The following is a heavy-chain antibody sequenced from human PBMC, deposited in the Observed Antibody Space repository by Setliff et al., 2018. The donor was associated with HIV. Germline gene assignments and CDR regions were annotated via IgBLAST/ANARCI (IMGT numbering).Heavy chain of an antibody. CDR2: INHSGST. CDR1: GGSFSGHS. D-gene: IGHD3-3*01. Sequence: PSETLSLTCAVYGGSFSGHSWTWVRQPPGKGLEWIGEINHSGSTSYNPSLKSRVAMSVDTSKNQFSLKPNSVTAADTAVYYCARVTYDFWSGYYFGYYFDYWGQGTLVTVSS. CDR3: ARVTYDFWSGYYFGYYFDY. J-gene: IGHJ4*02. V-gene: IGHV4-34*01.